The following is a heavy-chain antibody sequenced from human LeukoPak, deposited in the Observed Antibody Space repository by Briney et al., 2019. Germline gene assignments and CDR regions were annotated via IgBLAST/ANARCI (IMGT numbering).Heavy chain of an antibody. V-gene: IGHV3-43*02. CDR1: GFTFDDYA. CDR2: ISGDGGST. J-gene: IGHJ6*03. Sequence: GGSLRLSCAASGFTFDDYAMHWVRQAPGKGLEWVSLISGDGGSTYYADSVKGRFTISRDNRKNSLYLQMNSLRTEDTALYYCAKDNYDFWSPRYYYYYMDVWGKGTTVTVSS. CDR3: AKDNYDFWSPRYYYYYMDV. D-gene: IGHD3-3*01.